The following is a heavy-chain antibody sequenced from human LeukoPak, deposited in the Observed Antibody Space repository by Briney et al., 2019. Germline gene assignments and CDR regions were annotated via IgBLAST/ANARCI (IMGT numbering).Heavy chain of an antibody. CDR3: ARDQDYDFWSGSDY. CDR2: IIPIFGTA. J-gene: IGHJ4*02. Sequence: ASVKVSCKASGGTFSSYAISWVRQAPGQGLEWMGRIIPIFGTANYAQKFQGRVTTTTDESTSTAYMELSSLRSEDTAVYYCARDQDYDFWSGSDYWGQGTLVTVSS. CDR1: GGTFSSYA. D-gene: IGHD3-3*01. V-gene: IGHV1-69*05.